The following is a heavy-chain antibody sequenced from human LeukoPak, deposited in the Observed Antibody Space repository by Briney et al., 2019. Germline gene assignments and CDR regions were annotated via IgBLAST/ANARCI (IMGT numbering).Heavy chain of an antibody. D-gene: IGHD2-15*01. CDR1: GFSSSNFT. Sequence: GGSLRLSCAASGFSSSNFTMNWVRQAPGKGLEWVSSISSSSTYIYYADSVKGRFTISRDNAKNSLFLQMNSLRAEDTAVYYCARVGIVVVVAYAFDIWGQGTMVTVSS. CDR2: ISSSSTYI. J-gene: IGHJ3*02. V-gene: IGHV3-21*01. CDR3: ARVGIVVVVAYAFDI.